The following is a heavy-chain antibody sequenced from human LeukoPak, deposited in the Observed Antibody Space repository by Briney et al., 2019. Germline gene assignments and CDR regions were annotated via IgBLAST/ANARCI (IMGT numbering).Heavy chain of an antibody. V-gene: IGHV4-59*11. CDR1: GGSISSHY. CDR3: ARGYYSYDL. Sequence: NPSDTLSLTCTVSGGSISSHYWSWIRQPRGQGLEWIGYIYYSGSTNYNPSLKSRVTMSVDTSKNQFSLKLTSVTAADTAVYYCARGYYSYDLWGRGTLVTVSS. D-gene: IGHD3-10*01. J-gene: IGHJ2*01. CDR2: IYYSGST.